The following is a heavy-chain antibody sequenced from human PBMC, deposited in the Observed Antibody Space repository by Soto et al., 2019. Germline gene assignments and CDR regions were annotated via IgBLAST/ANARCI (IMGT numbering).Heavy chain of an antibody. CDR3: ARAYYYVSSGLSVNFDY. V-gene: IGHV1-18*01. CDR2: ISAYNGNT. Sequence: QVQLVQSGAEVKKPGSSVKVSCKASGYTFTSYGISWVRQAPGQGLEWMGWISAYNGNTNYAQKLQGRVTMTTDTSTSTAYMELRSLRSDDTAVYYCARAYYYVSSGLSVNFDYWGQGTLVTVSS. J-gene: IGHJ4*02. D-gene: IGHD3-22*01. CDR1: GYTFTSYG.